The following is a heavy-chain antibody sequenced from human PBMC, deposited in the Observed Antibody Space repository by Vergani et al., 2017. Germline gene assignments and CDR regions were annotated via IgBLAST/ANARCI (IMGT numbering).Heavy chain of an antibody. CDR3: ARHRKDAYDFWSGQYYMDV. Sequence: EVQLVQSGAEVKKPGESLKISCKGSGYSFTSYWIGWVRQMPGKGLEWMGIIYPGDSDTRYSPSFQGQVTISADKSISTAYLQWSSLKASDTAMYYCARHRKDAYDFWSGQYYMDVWGKGTTVTVSS. V-gene: IGHV5-51*01. D-gene: IGHD3-3*01. CDR1: GYSFTSYW. J-gene: IGHJ6*03. CDR2: IYPGDSDT.